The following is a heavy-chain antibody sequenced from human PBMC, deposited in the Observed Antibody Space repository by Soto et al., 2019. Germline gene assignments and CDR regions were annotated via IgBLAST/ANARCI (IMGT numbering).Heavy chain of an antibody. V-gene: IGHV1-69*13. J-gene: IGHJ6*02. CDR3: ARGYCSGGNCYSGMDV. CDR1: GGTFSTHA. Sequence: SVKVSCKASGGTFSTHAIIWVRQAPGHGLEWMGGIIPISGTTYYTQKFQGRVTITADEPTSTAFMELSSLKSEDTAVFYCARGYCSGGNCYSGMDVWGQGTMLTVS. D-gene: IGHD2-15*01. CDR2: IIPISGTT.